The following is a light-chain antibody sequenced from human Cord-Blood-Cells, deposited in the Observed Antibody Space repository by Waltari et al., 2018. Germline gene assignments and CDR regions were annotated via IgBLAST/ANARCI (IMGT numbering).Light chain of an antibody. CDR2: DVS. V-gene: IGLV2-14*01. J-gene: IGLJ1*01. CDR1: RNAAGGYNY. CDR3: SSYTSSSTLV. Sequence: QSALTQPASVSGSPGQSITISSPGTRNAAGGYNYVSWYQQHPGKPPKLIINDVSNRPSGVSNRFSGSKSGNTASLTISGLQAEDEADYYCSSYTSSSTLVFGTGTKVTVL.